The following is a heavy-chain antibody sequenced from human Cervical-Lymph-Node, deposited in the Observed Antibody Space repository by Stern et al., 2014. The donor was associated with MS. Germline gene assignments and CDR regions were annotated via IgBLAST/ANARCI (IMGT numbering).Heavy chain of an antibody. V-gene: IGHV3-48*01. Sequence: EMQLVESGGGLVQPGGSLRLSCAASGLAFSSYSMQWVRQAPGKGLEWLSSITSSSSTIYYADSVTGRFTVSRDNAKNSLYLQMNSLRAEDTAVYYCARDWGTVYNWNDHDDYWGQGTLVTVSS. J-gene: IGHJ4*02. CDR3: ARDWGTVYNWNDHDDY. CDR2: ITSSSSTI. D-gene: IGHD1-20*01. CDR1: GLAFSSYS.